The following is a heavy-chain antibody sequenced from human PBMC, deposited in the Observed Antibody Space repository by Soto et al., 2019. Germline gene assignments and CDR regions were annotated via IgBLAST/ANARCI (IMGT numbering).Heavy chain of an antibody. CDR2: IGSTGGTI. V-gene: IGHV3-11*01. D-gene: IGHD4-17*01. CDR1: GFTFRSYF. J-gene: IGHJ4*02. CDR3: ARDGGEYYLDV. Sequence: GGSLRLSCEASGFTFRSYFMNWVRQAPGKGLQWVAHIGSTGGTIYYADSVKGRFAVSRDNAKNSLYLQLNSLRVDDTAIYYCARDGGEYYLDVWGQGTAVSVSS.